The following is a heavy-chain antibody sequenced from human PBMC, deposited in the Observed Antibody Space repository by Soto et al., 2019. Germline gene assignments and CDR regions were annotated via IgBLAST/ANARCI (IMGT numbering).Heavy chain of an antibody. CDR2: IIPVLATT. CDR3: ACYCGNSLQHWLCP. D-gene: IGHD2-15*01. CDR1: AGTFPHYA. V-gene: IGHV1-69*01. J-gene: IGHJ5*02. Sequence: QVQLVQSGPEVRVPGSSVKVSCKASAGTFPHYALSWVRQAPGQGLEWIGGIIPVLATTTYAQKFQGRVSSIADASTNTVYMELSSLRSEVTFVYYLACYCGNSLQHWLCPWGQGPMVTVAS.